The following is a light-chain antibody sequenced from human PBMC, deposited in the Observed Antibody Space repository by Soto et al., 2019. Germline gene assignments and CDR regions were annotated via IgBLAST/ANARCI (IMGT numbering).Light chain of an antibody. CDR3: QQYGSAPTWT. J-gene: IGKJ1*01. Sequence: ESVFTQSPGTLSLSPGERATLSCRAFQSVSSNYLAWYQQKPGQAPRLRIYGASTRATGIPGRFSGSVSGTDFTLTISRLEPEDSAVYYCQQYGSAPTWTFCQGTKVDIK. V-gene: IGKV3-20*01. CDR2: GAS. CDR1: QSVSSNY.